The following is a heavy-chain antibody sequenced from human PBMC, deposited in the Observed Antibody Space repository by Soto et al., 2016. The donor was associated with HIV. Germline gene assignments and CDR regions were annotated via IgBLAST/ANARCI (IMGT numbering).Heavy chain of an antibody. D-gene: IGHD3-3*01. Sequence: QVQLQESGPGLVKPSQTLSLTCTVSGGSISSGDYYWNWIRQHPGKGLEWIGYIYYSGSTYYNPSLKSRVTISVDTSKNQFSLKLSSVTAADTAVYYCAREPFGARNNVFDIWAKGQWSRLF. CDR2: IYYSGST. V-gene: IGHV4-31*03. CDR1: GGSISSGDYY. CDR3: AREPFGARNNVFDI. J-gene: IGHJ3*02.